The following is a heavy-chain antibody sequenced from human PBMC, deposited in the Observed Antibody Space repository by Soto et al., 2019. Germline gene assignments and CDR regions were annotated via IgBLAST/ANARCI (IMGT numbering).Heavy chain of an antibody. CDR3: ARLIYSSGLFYFDY. CDR1: GGSISSYY. V-gene: IGHV4-59*01. J-gene: IGHJ4*02. D-gene: IGHD6-19*01. Sequence: SATLSLTCTVSGGSISSYYWSWIRQPPGKGLEWIGYIYYSGSTNYNPSLKSRVTISVDTSKNQFSLKLSSVTAADTAVYYCARLIYSSGLFYFDYWGQGTLVTVSS. CDR2: IYYSGST.